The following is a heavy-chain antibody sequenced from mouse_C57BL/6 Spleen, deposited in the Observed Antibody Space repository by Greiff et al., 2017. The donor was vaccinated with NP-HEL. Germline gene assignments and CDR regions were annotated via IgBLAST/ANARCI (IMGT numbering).Heavy chain of an antibody. Sequence: VQLKESGPSLVRPSQTLSLTCTVTGFSINSDCYWIWIRQFPGNKLEYIGYTFYSGITYYNPSLESRTYITRDTSKNQFSLKLRSVTTEDTATYYCARSMVTTKGYYAMDYWGQGTSVTVSS. J-gene: IGHJ4*01. CDR3: ARSMVTTKGYYAMDY. D-gene: IGHD2-2*01. CDR2: TFYSGIT. V-gene: IGHV3-3*01. CDR1: GFSINSDCY.